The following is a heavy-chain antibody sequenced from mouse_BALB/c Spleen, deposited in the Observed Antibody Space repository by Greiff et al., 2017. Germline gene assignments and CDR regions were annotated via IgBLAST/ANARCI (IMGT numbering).Heavy chain of an antibody. CDR2: ISDGGSYT. J-gene: IGHJ4*01. D-gene: IGHD1-1*01. CDR1: GFTFSDYY. Sequence: EVKLVESGGGLVKPGGSLKLSCAASGFTFSDYYMYWVRQTPEKRLEWVATISDGGSYTYYPDSVKGRFTISRDNAKNNLYLQMSGLKSEDTAMYYCARSYYGSGVYYAMDYWGQGTSVTVSS. CDR3: ARSYYGSGVYYAMDY. V-gene: IGHV5-4*02.